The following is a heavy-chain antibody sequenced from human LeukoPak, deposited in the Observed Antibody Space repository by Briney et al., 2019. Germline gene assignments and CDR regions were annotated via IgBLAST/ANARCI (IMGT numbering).Heavy chain of an antibody. CDR2: FSGSGGNT. CDR3: ARDLGIAARPVFDH. J-gene: IGHJ4*02. D-gene: IGHD6-6*01. Sequence: PGGSLRLSCAASGFTFSNYAMNWVRQPPGKGLEWVSTFSGSGGNTYYADSVKGRFTISRDDSKNALCLQMDSLRAEDTAVYYCARDLGIAARPVFDHWGQGTLVTVSS. CDR1: GFTFSNYA. V-gene: IGHV3-23*01.